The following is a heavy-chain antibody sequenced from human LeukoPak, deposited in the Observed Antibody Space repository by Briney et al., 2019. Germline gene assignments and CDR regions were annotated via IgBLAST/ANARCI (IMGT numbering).Heavy chain of an antibody. CDR3: ARGLSHSKDI. CDR2: VYTSGNT. J-gene: IGHJ3*02. Sequence: SETLSLTCTVSGGSMSSYYWSWIRQPAGKGLEWIGRVYTSGNTNYNPSLKSRVTMSVDTSKNQFALKLTSVTAADTAVYYCARGLSHSKDIWGQGTMVTVSS. V-gene: IGHV4-4*07. CDR1: GGSMSSYY.